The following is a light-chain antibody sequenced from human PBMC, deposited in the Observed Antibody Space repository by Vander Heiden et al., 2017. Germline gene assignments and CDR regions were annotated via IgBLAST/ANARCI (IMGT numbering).Light chain of an antibody. CDR2: GTS. V-gene: IGKV3-20*01. CDR1: QSVSTGY. J-gene: IGKJ1*01. CDR3: QQYGSSPQM. Sequence: EIVLTQSPGTLSLSPGERATLSCRASQSVSTGYLAWYQQKPGQTPRLLIYGTSRRATGTPDRFSGSGSGTDFTLTISRLEPEDFAVYYCQQYGSSPQMFSQGTKVEIK.